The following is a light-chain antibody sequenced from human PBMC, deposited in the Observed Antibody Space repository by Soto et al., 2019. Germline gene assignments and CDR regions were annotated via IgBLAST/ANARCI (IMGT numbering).Light chain of an antibody. J-gene: IGKJ4*01. CDR2: AAS. Sequence: IRLTQSPSSLFASVGDSVTITCRASQGISRYLAWYQQKPGRAPQLLISAASTLQSGVPSRFSGSGSGTHFTLVISSLQPEDFATYYCQQLNTYPVTFGGGTKVDIK. CDR1: QGISRY. V-gene: IGKV1-9*01. CDR3: QQLNTYPVT.